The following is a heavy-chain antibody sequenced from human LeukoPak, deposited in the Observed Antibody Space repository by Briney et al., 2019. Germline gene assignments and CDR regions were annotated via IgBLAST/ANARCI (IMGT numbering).Heavy chain of an antibody. D-gene: IGHD5-18*01. CDR1: GGSFSGYY. CDR2: INQSGST. V-gene: IGHV4-34*01. J-gene: IGHJ6*03. CDR3: ARGGNSYGYEYYYYYYMDV. Sequence: SETLSLTCAVYGGSFSGYYWSWIRQPPGKGLEWIGEINQSGSTNYNPSLKSRVTISVDTSKNQFSLKLSSVTAADTAVYYCARGGNSYGYEYYYYYYMDVWGKGTTVTVSS.